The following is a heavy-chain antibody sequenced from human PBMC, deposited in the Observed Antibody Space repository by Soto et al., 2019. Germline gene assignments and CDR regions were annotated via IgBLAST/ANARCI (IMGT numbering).Heavy chain of an antibody. CDR3: ARCSVDTVDSRGFEED. V-gene: IGHV4-34*01. CDR2: INHSGGT. D-gene: IGHD3-22*01. Sequence: SEPLSLTCAVYGGSFSAYYWSWIRQPPGKGLEWIGEINHSGGTSYNPSLKSRVTISVDTSKSQFSLKLTSVTAADRAVYYCARCSVDTVDSRGFEEDWGKGTPVTVS. J-gene: IGHJ4*02. CDR1: GGSFSAYY.